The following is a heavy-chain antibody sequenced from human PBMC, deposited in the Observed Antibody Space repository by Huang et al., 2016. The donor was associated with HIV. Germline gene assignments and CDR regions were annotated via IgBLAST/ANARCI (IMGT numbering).Heavy chain of an antibody. D-gene: IGHD3-22*01. J-gene: IGHJ4*02. V-gene: IGHV1-69*12. CDR2: MIPVCGKT. Sequence: QVQLVQSGAEVKKPGSTVKVSCKASGGTFSNYGISWVRQAPGQGLAGMGGMIPVCGKTTYAQKFQGRVTVTADESTSTAYMELNSLRSEDTAVYYCARQLYDSTGYLLGARLLDWGQGTLVTVSS. CDR1: GGTFSNYG. CDR3: ARQLYDSTGYLLGARLLD.